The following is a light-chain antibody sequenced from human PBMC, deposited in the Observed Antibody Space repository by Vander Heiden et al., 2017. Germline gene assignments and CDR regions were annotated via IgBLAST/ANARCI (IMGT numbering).Light chain of an antibody. Sequence: SSELTQPPSVSVSPGQTARITCSGDAFPKQYAYWYQQKPGQAPVLVIYKDSERPSGIPERFSGSSSGTTVTLTISGVQAEDEADYYCQSADSSGTYNVVFGGGTKLTVL. CDR1: AFPKQY. V-gene: IGLV3-25*03. CDR3: QSADSSGTYNVV. CDR2: KDS. J-gene: IGLJ2*01.